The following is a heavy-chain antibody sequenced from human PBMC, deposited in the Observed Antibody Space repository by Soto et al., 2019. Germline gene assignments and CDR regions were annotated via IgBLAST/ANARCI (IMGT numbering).Heavy chain of an antibody. CDR1: DGSISSSTYY. J-gene: IGHJ5*02. Sequence: QLQLQESGPGLVKPSETLSLTCTVSDGSISSSTYYWGWIRQPPGKGLEWIGSIYYSGSTFYNPSLKSRVTVSVDASKNQFSLRLSSVTAADTAVYYCARTGRSSRNSWFDPWGQGTLVTVSS. CDR3: ARTGRSSRNSWFDP. V-gene: IGHV4-39*01. CDR2: IYYSGST.